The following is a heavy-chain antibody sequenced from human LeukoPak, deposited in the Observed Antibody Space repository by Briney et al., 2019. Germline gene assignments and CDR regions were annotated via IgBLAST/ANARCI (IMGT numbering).Heavy chain of an antibody. CDR1: GFTFSSFA. Sequence: PGGSLRLSCSASGFTFSSFAMHWVRQAPGKGLEYVSSISSNGGNTYYADSVKGRFTISRDNAKNTLYLQMSSLRAEDTAVYFCVKVFFSKTYGYLFDFWGQGTLVTVSS. CDR3: VKVFFSKTYGYLFDF. V-gene: IGHV3-64D*06. D-gene: IGHD5-18*01. J-gene: IGHJ4*02. CDR2: ISSNGGNT.